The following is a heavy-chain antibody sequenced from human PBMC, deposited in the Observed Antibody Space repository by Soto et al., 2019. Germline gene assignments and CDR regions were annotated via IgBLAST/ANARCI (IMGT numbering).Heavy chain of an antibody. Sequence: QVQLQESGPGLVKPSQTLSLTCTVSGDSITSGVHYWSWIRQLPGKGLEWIGYIFYSGPTYYNPSLKGRVNLSGDTSKNQVSLKVNSVDAAGPGVYYCSRDRVMLTFGGASEGWGIGSWGPGTLVTVSS. CDR2: IFYSGPT. V-gene: IGHV4-31*03. CDR3: SRDRVMLTFGGASEGWGIGS. D-gene: IGHD3-16*01. J-gene: IGHJ4*02. CDR1: GDSITSGVHY.